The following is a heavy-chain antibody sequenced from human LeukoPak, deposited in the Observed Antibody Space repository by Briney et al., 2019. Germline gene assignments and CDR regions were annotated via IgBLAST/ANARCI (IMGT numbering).Heavy chain of an antibody. J-gene: IGHJ4*02. V-gene: IGHV3-53*01. CDR1: GFTVSSNS. CDR2: IYSDNT. CDR3: ASTSTRRLPHTFDY. D-gene: IGHD2-15*01. Sequence: GGSLRLSCTVSGFTVSSNSMSWVRQAPGKGLEWVSFIYSDNTHYSDSVKGRFTISRDNSKNTLYLQMNSLRAEDTAAYYCASTSTRRLPHTFDYWGQGTLVTVSS.